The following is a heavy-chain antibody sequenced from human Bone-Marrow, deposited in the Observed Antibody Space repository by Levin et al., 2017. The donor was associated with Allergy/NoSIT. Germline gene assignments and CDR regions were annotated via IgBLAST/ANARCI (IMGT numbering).Heavy chain of an antibody. D-gene: IGHD6-6*01. CDR1: GFTFSSYA. Sequence: GESLKISCAASGFTFSSYAMHWVRQAPGKGLEWVAVISYDGSNKYYADSVKSRFTISRDNSKNTLYLQMNSLRAEDTAVYYCARARYSSSSSPTEYFDLWGRGTLVTVSS. V-gene: IGHV3-30*04. CDR3: ARARYSSSSSPTEYFDL. CDR2: ISYDGSNK. J-gene: IGHJ2*01.